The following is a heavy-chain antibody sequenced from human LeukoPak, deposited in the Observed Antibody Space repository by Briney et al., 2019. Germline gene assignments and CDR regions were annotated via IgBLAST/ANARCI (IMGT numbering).Heavy chain of an antibody. V-gene: IGHV4-38-2*02. D-gene: IGHD6-6*01. CDR2: IYHSGST. CDR3: ARDREYSSSSASTSIDY. Sequence: PSETLSLTCTVSGYSISSGYYWGWIRQPPGKGLEWIGSIYHSGSTYYNPSLKSRVTISVDTSKNQFSLKLSSVTAADTAVYYCARDREYSSSSASTSIDYWGQGTLVTVSS. J-gene: IGHJ4*02. CDR1: GYSISSGYY.